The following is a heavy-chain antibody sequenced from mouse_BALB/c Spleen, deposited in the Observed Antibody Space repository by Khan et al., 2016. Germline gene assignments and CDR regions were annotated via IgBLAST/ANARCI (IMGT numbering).Heavy chain of an antibody. CDR3: ARPWGFAY. D-gene: IGHD4-1*01. CDR1: GYSITSDYA. J-gene: IGHJ3*01. V-gene: IGHV3-2*02. CDR2: LSYSGST. Sequence: EVQLVESGPGLVKPSQSLSLTCTVTGYSITSDYAWNWIRQFPGNKLEWMGYLSYSGSTSYNPSLKSRISITRDTSKNQFFLQLNSVTTEDTATYYCARPWGFAYWGQGTLVTVSA.